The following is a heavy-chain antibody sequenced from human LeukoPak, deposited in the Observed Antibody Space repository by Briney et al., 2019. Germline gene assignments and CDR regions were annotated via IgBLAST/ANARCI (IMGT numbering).Heavy chain of an antibody. CDR1: GGSISSYY. J-gene: IGHJ6*03. V-gene: IGHV4-59*01. CDR2: IYYSGST. D-gene: IGHD3-22*01. Sequence: PSETLSLTCTVSGGSISSYYWSWIRQPPGKGLEWIGYIYYSGSTNYNPSLKSRVTISVDTSKNQFSLKLSSVTAADTAVYYCARYGHDSSGYYYYYMDVWGKGTTVTISS. CDR3: ARYGHDSSGYYYYYMDV.